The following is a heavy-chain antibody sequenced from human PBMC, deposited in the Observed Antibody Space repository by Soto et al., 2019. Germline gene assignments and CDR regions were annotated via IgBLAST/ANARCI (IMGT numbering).Heavy chain of an antibody. J-gene: IGHJ4*02. Sequence: GGSLRLSCAASGFTFSSYVMYWVRQAPGKGLEWVAGISYDGSNKYYADSVKGRFTISRDNSKNTLYLQMNSLRAEDTAVYYCAKGSYSGIYSDFDYWGQGPQVTVSS. V-gene: IGHV3-30*18. CDR1: GFTFSSYV. CDR3: AKGSYSGIYSDFDY. D-gene: IGHD1-26*01. CDR2: ISYDGSNK.